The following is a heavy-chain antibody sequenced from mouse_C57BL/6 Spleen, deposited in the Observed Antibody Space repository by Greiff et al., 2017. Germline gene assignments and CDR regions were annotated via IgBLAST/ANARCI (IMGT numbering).Heavy chain of an antibody. Sequence: VQLQQSVAELVRPGASVKLSCTASGFNIKHTYMHWVKQRPEQCLEWIGRIDPANGNTKYAPKFQGKATITADTSSNTAYLQLSSLTAEDTAIYYCAKPGYGSWFAYWGQGTLVTVSA. D-gene: IGHD2-2*01. CDR2: IDPANGNT. V-gene: IGHV14-3*01. J-gene: IGHJ3*01. CDR1: GFNIKHTY. CDR3: AKPGYGSWFAY.